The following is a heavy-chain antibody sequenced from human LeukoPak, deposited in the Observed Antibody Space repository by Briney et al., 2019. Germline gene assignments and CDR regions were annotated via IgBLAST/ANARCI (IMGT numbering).Heavy chain of an antibody. V-gene: IGHV3-33*01. J-gene: IGHJ4*02. CDR3: ARTPSVYCSGGNCYPGHLDF. Sequence: GGSLRLSCAVSGPTFSTYGMHWVRQAPGKGLEWVAVIWYDGSNKYYADSVKGRFTISRDNSKNTLYLQMNSLRAEDTAVYYCARTPSVYCSGGNCYPGHLDFWGQGTLVTASS. CDR1: GPTFSTYG. CDR2: IWYDGSNK. D-gene: IGHD2-15*01.